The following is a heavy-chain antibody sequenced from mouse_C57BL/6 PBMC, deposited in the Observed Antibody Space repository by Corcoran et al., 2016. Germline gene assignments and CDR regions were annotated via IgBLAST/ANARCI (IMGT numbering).Heavy chain of an antibody. J-gene: IGHJ2*01. Sequence: QIQLVQSGPELKKPGETVKISCKASGYTFTTYGMSWVKQAPGKGLKWMGWINTYSGVPTYADDFKGRFAFSLETSASTAYLQINNLKNEDTATYFCARDGNYDYWGQGTTLTVSS. V-gene: IGHV9-3*01. CDR3: ARDGNYDY. CDR2: INTYSGVP. D-gene: IGHD2-1*01. CDR1: GYTFTTYG.